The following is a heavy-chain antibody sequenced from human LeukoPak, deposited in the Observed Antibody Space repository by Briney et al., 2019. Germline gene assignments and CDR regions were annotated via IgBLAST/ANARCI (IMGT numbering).Heavy chain of an antibody. CDR1: RFTFSSYW. CDR2: IKQDGSEK. J-gene: IGHJ5*02. Sequence: GGSLRLSCAASRFTFSSYWMSWVRPAPGRGLEWVANIKQDGSEKYYVDSVKGRFTISRDNAKNSLYLQMNSLRAEDTAVYYCARVYYGSGSYSQAWFDPWGQGTLVTVSS. D-gene: IGHD3-10*01. CDR3: ARVYYGSGSYSQAWFDP. V-gene: IGHV3-7*01.